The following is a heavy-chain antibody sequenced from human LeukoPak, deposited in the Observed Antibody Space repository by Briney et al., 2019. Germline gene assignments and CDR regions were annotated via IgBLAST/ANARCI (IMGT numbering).Heavy chain of an antibody. Sequence: GGSLRLSCAASGFTFSSYWMHWVRQAPGKGLVWVSRLNSDGSSTRYADSVKGRFTISRDNAKNTLYLQMDSLRAEDTAVYYCARGGYYVSGTYDYWGKGTLVTVSS. CDR2: LNSDGSST. J-gene: IGHJ4*02. CDR1: GFTFSSYW. V-gene: IGHV3-74*01. D-gene: IGHD3-10*01. CDR3: ARGGYYVSGTYDY.